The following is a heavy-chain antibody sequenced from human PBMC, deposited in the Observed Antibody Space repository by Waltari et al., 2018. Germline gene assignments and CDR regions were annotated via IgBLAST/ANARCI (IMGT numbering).Heavy chain of an antibody. CDR1: GFTSISYW. D-gene: IGHD6-13*01. CDR2: INRDGSTT. Sequence: EVPLVESGGDSVQPGGSLRLSCAVSGFTSISYWMHWVRPDPGKGLVWVSRINRDGSTTTYADSVKGRFTISRDNAKNTLYLQMNSLRAEDTAVYYCAREIAVTGQYYFDYWGQGTLVTVSS. CDR3: AREIAVTGQYYFDY. V-gene: IGHV3-74*01. J-gene: IGHJ4*02.